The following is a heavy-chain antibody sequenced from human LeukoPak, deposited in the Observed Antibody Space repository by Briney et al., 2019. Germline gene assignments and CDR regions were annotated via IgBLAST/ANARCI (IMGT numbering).Heavy chain of an antibody. CDR2: IIPIFGTA. V-gene: IGHV1-69*06. CDR1: GGTFSSYA. J-gene: IGHJ4*02. CDR3: ARDEEFYGSGPYYFDY. Sequence: SVKVSCKASGGTFSSYAISWVRQAPGQGLEWMGGIIPIFGTANYAQKFQGRVTITADKSTSTAYMELSSLRSDDTAVYYCARDEEFYGSGPYYFDYWGQGTLVTVSS. D-gene: IGHD3-10*01.